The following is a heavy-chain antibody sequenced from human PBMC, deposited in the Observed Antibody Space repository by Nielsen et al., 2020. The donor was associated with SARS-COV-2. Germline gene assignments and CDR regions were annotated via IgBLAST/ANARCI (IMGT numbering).Heavy chain of an antibody. V-gene: IGHV3-15*01. J-gene: IGHJ4*02. CDR1: GFTFSNAW. D-gene: IGHD3-10*01. CDR3: TLLWFGEPKPGGY. CDR2: IKSKTDGGTT. Sequence: GESLKISCAASGFTFSNAWMSWVRQAPGKGLEWVGRIKSKTDGGTTDYAAPVKGRFTISRDDSKNTLYLQMNSLKTEDTAVYYCTLLWFGEPKPGGYWGQGTPVTVSS.